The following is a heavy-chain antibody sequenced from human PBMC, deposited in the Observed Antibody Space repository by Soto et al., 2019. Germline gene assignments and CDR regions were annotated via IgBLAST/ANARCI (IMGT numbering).Heavy chain of an antibody. CDR3: ARIRGDYDSSEGDDLFYH. Sequence: SVPTLVNPSQTLTLTCTFSGFSLSTSGMCVRWIRQPPGKALEWLALIDWDDDKYYSTSLKTRLTISKDTSKNQVVLTMTNMEPVDTATYYCARIRGDYDSSEGDDLFYHWGQGPLVIVSS. CDR2: IDWDDDK. CDR1: GFSLSTSGMC. D-gene: IGHD3-22*01. J-gene: IGHJ4*02. V-gene: IGHV2-70*01.